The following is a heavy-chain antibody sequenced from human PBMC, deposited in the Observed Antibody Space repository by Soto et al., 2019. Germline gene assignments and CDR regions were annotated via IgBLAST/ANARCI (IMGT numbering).Heavy chain of an antibody. CDR1: GFTFSSYS. CDR3: ARDWMDYDFWSVDRGGAFDI. V-gene: IGHV3-21*01. D-gene: IGHD3-3*01. CDR2: ISSSSSYI. Sequence: GGSLRLSCAASGFTFSSYSMNWVRQAPGKGLEWVSSISSSSSYIYYADSVKGRFTISRDNAKNSLYLQMNSLRAEDTAVYYCARDWMDYDFWSVDRGGAFDIWGQGTMVTVSS. J-gene: IGHJ3*02.